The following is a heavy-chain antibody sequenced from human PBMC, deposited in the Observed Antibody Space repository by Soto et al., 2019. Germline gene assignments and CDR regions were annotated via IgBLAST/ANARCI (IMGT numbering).Heavy chain of an antibody. CDR1: GFTFSNYA. D-gene: IGHD6-19*01. CDR3: AKDVVAGHVGYFDY. V-gene: IGHV3-23*01. J-gene: IGHJ4*02. CDR2: ISDNGGTT. Sequence: EVQMLESGGGLVQPGGSLGLSCAASGFTFSNYAMTWVRQAPGKGLEWVSSISDNGGTTYYADSVKGRFTISRDNSKSTLYLQMNSLRADDTAVYSCAKDVVAGHVGYFDYWGQGTLVTVSS.